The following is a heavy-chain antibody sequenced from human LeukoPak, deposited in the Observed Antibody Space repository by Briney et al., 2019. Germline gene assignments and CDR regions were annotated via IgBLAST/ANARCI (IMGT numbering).Heavy chain of an antibody. J-gene: IGHJ6*04. V-gene: IGHV3-11*04. D-gene: IGHD3-10*02. Sequence: GGSLRLSCAASGFTFSDYYMNWIRQAPGKGLEWLSYISGSGKTTHYADSVKGRFTISRDNAKNSLYLQMNSLRAEDTAVYYCAELGITMIGGVWGKGTTVTISS. CDR1: GFTFSDYY. CDR2: ISGSGKTT. CDR3: AELGITMIGGV.